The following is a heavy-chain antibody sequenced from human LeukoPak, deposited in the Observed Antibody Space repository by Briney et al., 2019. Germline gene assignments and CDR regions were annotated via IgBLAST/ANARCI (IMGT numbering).Heavy chain of an antibody. CDR3: ARDTVAVAATAGVYYYYYGMDV. V-gene: IGHV1-69*13. CDR1: GYTFTSYG. J-gene: IGHJ6*02. CDR2: IIPIFGTA. D-gene: IGHD6-19*01. Sequence: SVKVSCKASGYTFTSYGISWVRQAPGQGLEWMGGIIPIFGTANYAQKFQGRVTITADESTSTAYMELSSLRSEDTAVYYCARDTVAVAATAGVYYYYYGMDVWGQGTTVTVSS.